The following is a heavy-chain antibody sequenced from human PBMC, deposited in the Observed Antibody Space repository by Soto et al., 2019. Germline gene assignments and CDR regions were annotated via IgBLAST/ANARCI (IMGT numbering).Heavy chain of an antibody. D-gene: IGHD2-2*01. J-gene: IGHJ5*02. V-gene: IGHV4-59*12. CDR3: ARVPDR. CDR1: GDSISPYY. Sequence: SVTLSLTSTVSGDSISPYYWSWIRQPPGKGLEEIGYIFYSGSTSYNPSLNSRVTISVDRSKNQFSLKLSSVTAADTAVYYCARVPDRWGQGTLVTVS. CDR2: IFYSGST.